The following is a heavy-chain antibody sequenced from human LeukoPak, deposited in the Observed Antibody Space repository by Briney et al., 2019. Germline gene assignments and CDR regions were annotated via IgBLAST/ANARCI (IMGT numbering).Heavy chain of an antibody. D-gene: IGHD3-10*01. CDR3: ATGLWFGKYLDV. Sequence: ASVKVSCKASGYTFTSYGISWVRQAPGQGLERMGWISTYNGNTNYAQNHQGRVTMTEDTSTDTAYMELSSLRSEDTAVYYCATGLWFGKYLDVWGKGTTVTISS. J-gene: IGHJ6*04. CDR2: ISTYNGNT. V-gene: IGHV1-18*01. CDR1: GYTFTSYG.